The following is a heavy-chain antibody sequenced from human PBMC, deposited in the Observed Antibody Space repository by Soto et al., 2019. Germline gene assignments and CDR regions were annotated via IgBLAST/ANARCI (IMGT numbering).Heavy chain of an antibody. D-gene: IGHD6-6*01. CDR2: ISYDGSNK. CDR1: GFTFSSYA. V-gene: IGHV3-30-3*01. CDR3: ARGEWGSSSLYYYYGMDV. Sequence: GGSLRLSCAASGFTFSSYAMHWVRQAPGKGLEWVAVISYDGSNKYYADSVKGRFTISRDNSKNTLYLQMNSLRAEDTAVYYCARGEWGSSSLYYYYGMDVWGQGTTVTVSS. J-gene: IGHJ6*02.